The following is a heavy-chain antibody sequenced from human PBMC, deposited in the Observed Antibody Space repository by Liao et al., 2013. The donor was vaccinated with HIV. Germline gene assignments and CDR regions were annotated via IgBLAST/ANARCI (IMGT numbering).Heavy chain of an antibody. D-gene: IGHD3-3*01. CDR3: ARTDQYYDFWNGYENWFDP. J-gene: IGHJ5*02. V-gene: IGHV4-4*07. Sequence: QVQLQESGPGLVKPSETLSLTCTASGGSINTYYWNWIRQPVGKGLEWIGRVHSSGSANYSPSLKSRVTMSVDTSKNQFSLKLSSVTAADTAVYYCARTDQYYDFWNGYENWFDPWGQGTLVTVSS. CDR2: VHSSGSA. CDR1: GGSINTYY.